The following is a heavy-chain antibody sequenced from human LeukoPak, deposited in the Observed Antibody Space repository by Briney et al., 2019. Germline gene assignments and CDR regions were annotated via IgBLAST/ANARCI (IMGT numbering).Heavy chain of an antibody. D-gene: IGHD3-22*01. V-gene: IGHV4-4*07. J-gene: IGHJ3*02. CDR3: ARELSSGYYLAFDI. Sequence: SETLSLTCTVSGGSISSYYWSWIRQPAGKGLEWIGRIYTSGSTNYKPSLKSRVTISVDTSKNQFSLKLSSVTAADTAVYYCARELSSGYYLAFDIWGQGTMVTVSS. CDR1: GGSISSYY. CDR2: IYTSGST.